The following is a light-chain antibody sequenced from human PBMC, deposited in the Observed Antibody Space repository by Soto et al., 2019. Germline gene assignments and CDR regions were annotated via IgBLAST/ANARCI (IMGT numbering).Light chain of an antibody. Sequence: IQLTQSPSSLFASVGDRVTITCRASQGISHYLAWYQQKPGKAPNLLIYATYTLQSGVPSRFSGSGSGTNFTLTSSSLQPEDCSTYYCQQLNTYPRALPVGGGTKVEVK. CDR2: ATY. CDR1: QGISHY. V-gene: IGKV1-9*01. CDR3: QQLNTYPRALP. J-gene: IGKJ4*01.